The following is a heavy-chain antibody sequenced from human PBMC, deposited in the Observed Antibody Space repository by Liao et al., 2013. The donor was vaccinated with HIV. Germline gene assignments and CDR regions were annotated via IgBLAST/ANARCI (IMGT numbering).Heavy chain of an antibody. CDR2: VNHSGST. CDR1: GGSFSGYY. CDR3: ARGRRWLQGDY. V-gene: IGHV4-34*01. D-gene: IGHD5-24*01. J-gene: IGHJ4*02. Sequence: QVHLQQWGAGLLKPSETLSLTCAVYGGSFSGYYSSWIRQPPGKGLEWIGEVNHSGSTNYNPSLKSRVTISVDTSKNQFSLKLTSVTAADTAVYYCARGRRWLQGDYWGPGNPGHRLL.